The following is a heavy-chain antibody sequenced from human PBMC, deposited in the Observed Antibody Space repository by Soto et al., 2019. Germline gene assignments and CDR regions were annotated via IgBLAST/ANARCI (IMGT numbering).Heavy chain of an antibody. CDR2: IIPILGIA. CDR3: ARAGSSWYYYNMGWFDP. D-gene: IGHD6-13*01. Sequence: ASVKVSCKASGGTFSSYTISWVRQAPGQGLEWMGRIIPILGIANYAQKFQGRVTITADKSTSTAYMELSSLRSEDTAVYYCARAGSSWYYYNMGWFDPWGQGTLVTVSS. J-gene: IGHJ5*02. V-gene: IGHV1-69*02. CDR1: GGTFSSYT.